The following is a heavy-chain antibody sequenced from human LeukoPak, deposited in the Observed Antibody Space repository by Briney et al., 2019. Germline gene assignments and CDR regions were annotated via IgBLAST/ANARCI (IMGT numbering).Heavy chain of an antibody. CDR3: ASELRFLEWLLGY. CDR1: GFTFSSYS. D-gene: IGHD3-3*01. Sequence: GGSLRLSCAASGFTFSSYSMNWVRQAPGKGLEWVSYISSSSSTIYYADSVKGRFTISRDNAKNSLYLQMNSLRDEDTAVYYCASELRFLEWLLGYWGQGTLVTVSS. V-gene: IGHV3-48*02. CDR2: ISSSSSTI. J-gene: IGHJ4*02.